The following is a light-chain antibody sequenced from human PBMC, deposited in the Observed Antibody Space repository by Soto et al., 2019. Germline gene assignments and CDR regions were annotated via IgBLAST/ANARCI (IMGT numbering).Light chain of an antibody. CDR2: EGG. CDR1: SSGVGNYNF. CDR3: CSYAGISTYV. J-gene: IGLJ1*01. V-gene: IGLV2-23*01. Sequence: QSALTQPASVSGSPGQSITISCTGTSSGVGNYNFVSWYQQHPGKAPKLMISEGGKRPSGVSDRFAGSKSGNTASLTISGLQAEDEADYYCCSYAGISTYVFGPGTKLTVL.